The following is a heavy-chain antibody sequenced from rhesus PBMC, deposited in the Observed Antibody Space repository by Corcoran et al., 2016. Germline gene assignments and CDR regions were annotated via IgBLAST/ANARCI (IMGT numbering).Heavy chain of an antibody. CDR1: GGSISDDFY. CDR2: IYGSGGGT. D-gene: IGHD4-35*01. J-gene: IGHJ2*01. Sequence: QVQLQESGPGLVKPSATLSLTCAVSGGSISDDFYWSLVRQPPGKGLEWIGYIYGSGGGTNYNPSLKNRVTISIDTSKNQFSLKLNSVTAADTAVYYCARGDGNYWYFDVWGPGTPITFSS. V-gene: IGHV4-106*01. CDR3: ARGDGNYWYFDV.